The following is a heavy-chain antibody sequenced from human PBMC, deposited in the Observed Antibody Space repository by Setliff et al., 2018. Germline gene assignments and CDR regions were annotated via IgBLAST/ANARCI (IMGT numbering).Heavy chain of an antibody. J-gene: IGHJ6*03. Sequence: PSETLSLTCTVSGGSVRGYYWSWIRQPPGKGLEWTGYMYYSGDTNYNPSLKSRVTISVDTSKNQFSLELRSVTAADTAVYYCARGITSGGYWGQRFLYLDVWGRGTTVTVSS. D-gene: IGHD3-22*01. V-gene: IGHV4-59*08. CDR2: MYYSGDT. CDR1: GGSVRGYY. CDR3: ARGITSGGYWGQRFLYLDV.